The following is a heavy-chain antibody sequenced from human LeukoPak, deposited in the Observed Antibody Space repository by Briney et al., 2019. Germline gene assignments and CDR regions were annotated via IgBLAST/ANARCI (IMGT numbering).Heavy chain of an antibody. CDR3: ARLQEGTPADF. J-gene: IGHJ4*02. V-gene: IGHV4-39*01. CDR1: GGSISSSSYH. Sequence: SGTLSLTCTVSGGSISSSSYHWGWIRQPPGTGLEWIGSIYYRGNTYYNPSLKSRVIISVDTSKNQFSLKLRSVTAADTAVYYCARLQEGTPADFWGQGTLVTVSS. D-gene: IGHD1-1*01. CDR2: IYYRGNT.